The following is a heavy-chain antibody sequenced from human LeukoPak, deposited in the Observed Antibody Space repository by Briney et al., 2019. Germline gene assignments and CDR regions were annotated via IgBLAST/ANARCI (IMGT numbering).Heavy chain of an antibody. D-gene: IGHD3-22*01. Sequence: GGSLRLSCAASGFTFSSYAMTWVRQAPGKGLEWVANIKQDGSKKNYVDSVKGRFTISRDNAKNSLYLQMNSLRAEDTAVYFCATPLDYYDSSGYHQGGDWGQGTLVTVSS. CDR1: GFTFSSYA. J-gene: IGHJ4*02. CDR2: IKQDGSKK. V-gene: IGHV3-7*03. CDR3: ATPLDYYDSSGYHQGGD.